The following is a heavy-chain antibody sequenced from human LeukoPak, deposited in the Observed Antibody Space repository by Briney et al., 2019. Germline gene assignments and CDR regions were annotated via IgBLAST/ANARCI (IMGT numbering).Heavy chain of an antibody. CDR2: ISAYNGNT. CDR3: AREALVWFGESYGMDV. V-gene: IGHV1-18*01. D-gene: IGHD3-10*01. CDR1: GYTFTSYG. J-gene: IGHJ6*02. Sequence: ASVKLSCKASGYTFTSYGISWVPQAPGQGLEWMGWISAYNGNTNYAQKLQGRVTMTTDTSTSTAYMELRSLRSDDTAVYYCAREALVWFGESYGMDVWGQGTTVTVSS.